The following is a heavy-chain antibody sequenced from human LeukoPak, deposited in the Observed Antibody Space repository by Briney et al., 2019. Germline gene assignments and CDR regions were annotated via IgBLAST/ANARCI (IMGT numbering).Heavy chain of an antibody. CDR3: ARGRSGYCSSTSCRRNWFDP. J-gene: IGHJ5*02. D-gene: IGHD2-2*01. Sequence: SETLSLTCAVYGGSFSGYYWSWIRQPPGKGLEWIREINHSGSTNYNPSLKSRVTISVDTSKNQFSLKLSSVTAADTAVYYCARGRSGYCSSTSCRRNWFDPWGQGTLVTVSS. CDR1: GGSFSGYY. V-gene: IGHV4-34*01. CDR2: INHSGST.